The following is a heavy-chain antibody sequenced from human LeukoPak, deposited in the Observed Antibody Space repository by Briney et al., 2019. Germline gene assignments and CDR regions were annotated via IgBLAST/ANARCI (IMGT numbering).Heavy chain of an antibody. CDR2: INLGGSVV. CDR1: GFAFRDYW. J-gene: IGHJ4*02. V-gene: IGHV3-7*01. CDR3: AAWGLHNY. Sequence: PGGSLRLSCAASGFAFRDYWMXXXXXXPXKGLEWVANINLGGSVVLYVDSVKGRXXXXRDNAENSLSLQMNSLRAEDTAVYYCAAWGLHNYWGQGTLVTVSS. D-gene: IGHD7-27*01.